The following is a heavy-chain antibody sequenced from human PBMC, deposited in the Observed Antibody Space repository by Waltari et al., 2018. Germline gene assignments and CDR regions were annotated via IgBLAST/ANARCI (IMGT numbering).Heavy chain of an antibody. J-gene: IGHJ4*02. D-gene: IGHD1-1*01. CDR1: GFTFNTAW. CDR2: IKTRAEGVTV. CDR3: ATATQTGRLENTDY. V-gene: IGHV3-15*01. Sequence: EVQLVESGGGLVKPGWSLRLSCAASGFTFNTAWMTWVRRAPGRGLEGGGRIKTRAEGVTVDYAAPLKGRFAVSRDDSKNTVYLEMSGLRTEDSGMYYCATATQTGRLENTDYWGQGTLVTVS.